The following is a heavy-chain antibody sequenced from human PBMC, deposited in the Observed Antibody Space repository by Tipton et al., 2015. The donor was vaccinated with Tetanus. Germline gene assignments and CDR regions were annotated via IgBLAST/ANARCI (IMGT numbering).Heavy chain of an antibody. CDR1: GYTFTSYG. Sequence: QVQLVQSGAEVKKPGASVKVSCKASGYTFTSYGISWVRQAPGQGLEWMGWISAYNGNTNYAQKLQGRVTMTTDTSTSTAYMELRSLRSDDTAVYYCARAYGWYFLTPPRKDSWFDPWGQGTLVTVSS. V-gene: IGHV1-18*04. CDR3: ARAYGWYFLTPPRKDSWFDP. D-gene: IGHD6-19*01. CDR2: ISAYNGNT. J-gene: IGHJ5*02.